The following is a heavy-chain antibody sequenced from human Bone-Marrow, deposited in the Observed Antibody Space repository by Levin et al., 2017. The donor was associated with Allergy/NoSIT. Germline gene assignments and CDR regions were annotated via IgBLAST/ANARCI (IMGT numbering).Heavy chain of an antibody. Sequence: GGSLRLSCAASGFTFSSYGMHWVRQAPGKGLEWVAVISYDGSNKYYADSVKGRFTISRDNSKNTLYLQMNSLRAEDTAVYYCAKDSPDAFDIWGQGTMVTVSS. V-gene: IGHV3-30*18. J-gene: IGHJ3*02. CDR1: GFTFSSYG. CDR3: AKDSPDAFDI. CDR2: ISYDGSNK.